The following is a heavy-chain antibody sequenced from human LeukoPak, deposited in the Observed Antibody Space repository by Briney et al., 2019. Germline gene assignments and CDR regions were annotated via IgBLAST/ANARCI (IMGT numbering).Heavy chain of an antibody. V-gene: IGHV4-4*07. Sequence: SETLSLTCTVSGGSMSNYYWSWIRQPAGKGLEWIGRIYSSGTTNYNPSLKSRVTMSVDTSKNHFSLKLSSATAAGTAVYYCAREPTNSGLFWFDCWGQGTLVTVSS. CDR1: GGSMSNYY. D-gene: IGHD6-19*01. CDR3: AREPTNSGLFWFDC. CDR2: IYSSGTT. J-gene: IGHJ4*02.